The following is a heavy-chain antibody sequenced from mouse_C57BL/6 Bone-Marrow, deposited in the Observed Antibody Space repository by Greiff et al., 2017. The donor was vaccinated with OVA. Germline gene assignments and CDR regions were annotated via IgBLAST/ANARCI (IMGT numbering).Heavy chain of an antibody. CDR2: ISNGGGST. V-gene: IGHV5-12*01. CDR3: ARPSITTVVDYYAMDY. Sequence: EVKVEESGGGLVQPGGSLKLSCAASGFTFSDYYMYWVRQTPEKRLEWVAYISNGGGSTYYPDTVKGRFTISRDNAKNTLYLQMSRLKSEDTAMYYCARPSITTVVDYYAMDYWGQGTSVTVSS. D-gene: IGHD1-1*01. J-gene: IGHJ4*01. CDR1: GFTFSDYY.